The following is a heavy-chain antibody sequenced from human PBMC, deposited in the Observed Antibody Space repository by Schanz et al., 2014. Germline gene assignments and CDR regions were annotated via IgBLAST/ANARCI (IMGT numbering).Heavy chain of an antibody. CDR2: VFPNGIT. V-gene: IGHV4-61*02. CDR1: GGSIRSGTYY. Sequence: QVQLQESGPGLVKPSQTLSLTCTVSGGSIRSGTYYWSWIRQPAGKALEWVGRVFPNGITNYNPSRKRRVTIPLDTSKNQFSLTLTSRTAADTAGYYCARDTTWRLDLWGRGTLVTVSS. D-gene: IGHD1-1*01. CDR3: ARDTTWRLDL. J-gene: IGHJ2*01.